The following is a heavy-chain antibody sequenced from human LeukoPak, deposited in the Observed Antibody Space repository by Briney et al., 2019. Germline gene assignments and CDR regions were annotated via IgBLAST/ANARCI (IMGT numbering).Heavy chain of an antibody. D-gene: IGHD5-18*01. CDR1: GYTFTGYY. Sequence: ASVKVSCKASGYTFTGYYIHWVRQAPGQGLEWMGRINPSGGGTSYAQKFQGRVTMTRDMSTSTVYMELSSLRSEDTAVYYCARDQDSIGYGENLYWGQGILVTVSS. CDR3: ARDQDSIGYGENLY. CDR2: INPSGGGT. V-gene: IGHV1-46*01. J-gene: IGHJ4*02.